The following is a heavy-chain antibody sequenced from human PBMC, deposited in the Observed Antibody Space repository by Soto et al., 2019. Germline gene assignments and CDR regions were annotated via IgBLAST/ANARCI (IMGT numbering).Heavy chain of an antibody. D-gene: IGHD2-15*01. CDR2: IRSKAYGGTT. CDR1: GFTFGDYA. J-gene: IGHJ5*02. V-gene: IGHV3-49*03. Sequence: GGSLRLSCTASGFTFGDYAMSWFRQAPGKGLEWVGFIRSKAYGGTTEYAASVKGRFTISRDDSKSIAYLQMNSLKTEDTAVYYCTRDSGDCSGGSCYDWFDPWGQGTLVTVSS. CDR3: TRDSGDCSGGSCYDWFDP.